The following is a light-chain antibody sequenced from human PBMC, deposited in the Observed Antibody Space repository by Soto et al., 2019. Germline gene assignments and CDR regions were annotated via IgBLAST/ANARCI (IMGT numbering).Light chain of an antibody. V-gene: IGKV3-20*01. Sequence: EIVLTQSPGILSLSPGERATLSCRATQSVTSSYFAWYQQKPGQAPRLLIYGVSSRATDIPDRFSGSGSGTDFTLTISRLEPEDFVVYYCQQYSSLPHTFGQGPSWRSN. CDR2: GVS. CDR3: QQYSSLPHT. CDR1: QSVTSSY. J-gene: IGKJ2*01.